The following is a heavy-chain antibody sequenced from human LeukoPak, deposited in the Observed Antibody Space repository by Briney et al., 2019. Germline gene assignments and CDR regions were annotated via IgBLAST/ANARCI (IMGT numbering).Heavy chain of an antibody. Sequence: GASVKVSCKASGGTFSSYAISWVRQAPGQGLEWMGGIIPIFGTANYAQKFQGRVTITADKSTSTAYMELSSLRSEDTAVYYCARSTPNYGDPFFDYWGQGTLVTVSS. CDR3: ARSTPNYGDPFFDY. J-gene: IGHJ4*02. D-gene: IGHD4-17*01. CDR2: IIPIFGTA. V-gene: IGHV1-69*06. CDR1: GGTFSSYA.